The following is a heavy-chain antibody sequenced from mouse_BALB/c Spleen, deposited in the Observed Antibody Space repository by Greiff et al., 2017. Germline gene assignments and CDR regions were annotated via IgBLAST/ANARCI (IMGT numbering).Heavy chain of an antibody. CDR2: ISSGSSTI. CDR1: GFTFSSFG. CDR3: ARYYYGNYFDY. Sequence: EVQRVESGGCLVQPGGSRKLSCAASGFTFSSFGMHWVRQAPEKGLEWVAYISSGSSTIYYADTVKGRFTISRDNPKNTLFLQMTSLRSEDTAMYYCARYYYGNYFDYWGQGTTLTVSS. D-gene: IGHD2-1*01. V-gene: IGHV5-17*02. J-gene: IGHJ2*01.